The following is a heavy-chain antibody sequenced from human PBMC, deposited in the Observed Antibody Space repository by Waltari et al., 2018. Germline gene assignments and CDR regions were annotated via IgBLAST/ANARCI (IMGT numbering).Heavy chain of an antibody. CDR1: GGSIDSGSYY. CDR2: IYTSGST. J-gene: IGHJ4*02. CDR3: ARGVDTAMGTDFDY. Sequence: QVQLQESGPGLVKPSQTLSLTCTVSGGSIDSGSYYWSWIRQPAGKGLEWIGRIYTSGSTNYNPSLKSRVTISVDTSKNQFSLKLSSVTAADTAVYYCARGVDTAMGTDFDYWGQGTLVTVSS. V-gene: IGHV4-61*02. D-gene: IGHD5-18*01.